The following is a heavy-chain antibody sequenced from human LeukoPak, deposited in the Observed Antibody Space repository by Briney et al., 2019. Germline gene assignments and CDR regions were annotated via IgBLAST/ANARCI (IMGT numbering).Heavy chain of an antibody. D-gene: IGHD2-21*02. J-gene: IGHJ4*02. V-gene: IGHV1-2*02. Sequence: GASVKVSCKASGYTFTGYYMHWVRQAPGQGLEWMGWINPNSGGTNYAQKFQGRVTMTRDTSISTAYMELSSLRAEDTAVYFCARDVGGGDTFDYWGQGTLVTVSS. CDR2: INPNSGGT. CDR3: ARDVGGGDTFDY. CDR1: GYTFTGYY.